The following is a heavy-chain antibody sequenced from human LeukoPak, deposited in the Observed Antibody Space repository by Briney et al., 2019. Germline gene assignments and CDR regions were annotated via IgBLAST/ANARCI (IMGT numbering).Heavy chain of an antibody. J-gene: IGHJ5*02. CDR1: GYTFTSYY. CDR2: INPSGGST. Sequence: GASVKVSCKASGYTFTSYYIHWVRQAPGQGLEWMGLINPSGGSTNYAQKLQGRVTMTRDTSTSTVYMELSSLKTEDTAVYYCATKINWGNWFDPWGQGTLVTVSS. D-gene: IGHD7-27*01. V-gene: IGHV1-46*01. CDR3: ATKINWGNWFDP.